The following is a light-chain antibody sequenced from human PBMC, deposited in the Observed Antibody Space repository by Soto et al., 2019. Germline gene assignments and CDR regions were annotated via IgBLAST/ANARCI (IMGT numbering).Light chain of an antibody. CDR1: SSNIGGNY. Sequence: QSVLTQPPSASGTPEQRVTISCSGSSSNIGGNYVNWYQQLPGTAPTLIIYRNNQRPSGVPDRFSGSKSGTSASLAMSGRRYADESDYYCGAWDDSLSGVVFGGGTKLTVL. V-gene: IGLV1-47*01. J-gene: IGLJ2*01. CDR2: RNN. CDR3: GAWDDSLSGVV.